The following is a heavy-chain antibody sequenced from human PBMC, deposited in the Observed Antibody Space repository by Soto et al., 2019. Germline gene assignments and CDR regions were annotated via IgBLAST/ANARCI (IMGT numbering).Heavy chain of an antibody. CDR2: INAHNGNT. D-gene: IGHD4-17*01. V-gene: IGHV1-18*01. J-gene: IGHJ4*02. Sequence: QVQLVQSGAEVKKPGASVKVSCKASGSTFPSSTVSWVRQAPGQGLEWMGWINAHNGNTKYAQKFQGRLTMTTDTSTGTGYMELRSLRSEDTAIYFCAIADYGDPDYWGQGTLVTVSS. CDR1: GSTFPSST. CDR3: AIADYGDPDY.